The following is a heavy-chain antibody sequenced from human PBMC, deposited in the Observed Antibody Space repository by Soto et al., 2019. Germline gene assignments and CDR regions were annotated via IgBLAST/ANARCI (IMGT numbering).Heavy chain of an antibody. D-gene: IGHD3-16*01. V-gene: IGHV3-66*01. Sequence: EVQLVESGGGLVQPGGSLRLSCAASGFTVSTKYMSWVRQAPGKGLEWVSVIYSGGSTFYSDSVRGRFTLSRDNSKNTVNLQMNSRRAEDTAVYYCARDPWAADYWGQGTLVTVSS. CDR2: IYSGGST. CDR3: ARDPWAADY. CDR1: GFTVSTKY. J-gene: IGHJ4*02.